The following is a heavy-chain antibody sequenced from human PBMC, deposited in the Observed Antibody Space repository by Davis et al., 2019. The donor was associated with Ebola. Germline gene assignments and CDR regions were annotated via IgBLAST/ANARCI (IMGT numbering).Heavy chain of an antibody. J-gene: IGHJ5*02. CDR2: IIPIFGTA. CDR3: ARGLGWERNWFDP. Sequence: AASVKVSCKASGGTFSSYAISWVRQAPGQGLEWMGGIIPIFGTANYAQKFQGRVTITADESTSTAYMELSSLRSEDTAVYYCARGLGWERNWFDPWGQGTLVTVSS. CDR1: GGTFSSYA. V-gene: IGHV1-69*13. D-gene: IGHD1-26*01.